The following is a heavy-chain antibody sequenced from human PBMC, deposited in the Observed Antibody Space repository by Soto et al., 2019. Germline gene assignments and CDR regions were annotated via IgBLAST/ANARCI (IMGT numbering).Heavy chain of an antibody. Sequence: SETLSLTCAVYGGSFSGHSWTWIRQSPGKGLEWIGDINHSGRVKYSPSLKSRVTISLDTSKNQFSLTLSAVTAADTAMYYCSTRAYDTNGYYRFDPWGQGTLVTV. CDR2: INHSGRV. CDR3: STRAYDTNGYYRFDP. D-gene: IGHD3-22*01. CDR1: GGSFSGHS. J-gene: IGHJ5*01. V-gene: IGHV4-34*01.